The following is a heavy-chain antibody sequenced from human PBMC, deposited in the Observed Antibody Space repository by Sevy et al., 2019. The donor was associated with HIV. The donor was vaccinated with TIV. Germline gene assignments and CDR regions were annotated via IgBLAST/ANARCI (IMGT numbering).Heavy chain of an antibody. V-gene: IGHV3-23*01. J-gene: IGHJ3*02. CDR3: AGARYDSSGSFDAFDI. CDR2: IFSSGDVT. CDR1: GFTLSSYD. Sequence: GGSLRLSCTASGFTLSSYDMNWVRQAPGKGLEWVSTIFSSGDVTYYADSVKGRFTISRDNSRNTLYLQMNSLRAEDTAVYYCAGARYDSSGSFDAFDIWGQGAMVTVSS. D-gene: IGHD3-22*01.